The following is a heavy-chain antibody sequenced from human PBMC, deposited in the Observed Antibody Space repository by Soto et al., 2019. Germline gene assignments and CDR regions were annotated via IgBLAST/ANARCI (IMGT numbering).Heavy chain of an antibody. D-gene: IGHD5-18*01. CDR2: ISGSGGST. J-gene: IGHJ4*02. CDR3: AKQTEQLDTAFDY. V-gene: IGHV3-23*01. CDR1: GFTFSTYA. Sequence: GGSLRLSCAASGFTFSTYAMSWVRQAPGKGLEWVSAISGSGGSTYYADSVKGRFTISRDNSKNTLYLQMNSLRAEDTAVYYCAKQTEQLDTAFDYWGQGTLVTVSS.